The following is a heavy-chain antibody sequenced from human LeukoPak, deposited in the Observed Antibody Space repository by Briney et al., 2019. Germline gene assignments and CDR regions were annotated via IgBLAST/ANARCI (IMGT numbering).Heavy chain of an antibody. CDR2: ISSNGGST. J-gene: IGHJ4*02. CDR1: GFTFSRYA. D-gene: IGHD3-10*01. V-gene: IGHV3-64D*06. Sequence: GGSLRLSCSASGFTFSRYAMHWVRQAPGKGLEYVSAISSNGGSTYYADSVKGRFTISRDNSRNTLHLQMSSLRVEDTAVYYCVKDSSSGSYFDYWGQGTLVTGSS. CDR3: VKDSSSGSYFDY.